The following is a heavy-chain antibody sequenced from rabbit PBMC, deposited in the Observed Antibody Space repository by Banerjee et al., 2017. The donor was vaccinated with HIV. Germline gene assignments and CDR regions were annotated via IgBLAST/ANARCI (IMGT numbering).Heavy chain of an antibody. Sequence: QEQLVESGGGLVQPEGSLTLTCTASGFSFSSSYYMCWVRQAPGKGLEWIGCIYTDDGSAYYASWAKGRFTVSKTSSTTVTLQMTSLTAADTATYFCARDVSTYGYGYYVYALDLWGQGTLVTVS. CDR1: GFSFSSSYY. V-gene: IGHV1S45*01. D-gene: IGHD6-1*01. J-gene: IGHJ4*01. CDR3: ARDVSTYGYGYYVYALDL. CDR2: IYTDDGSA.